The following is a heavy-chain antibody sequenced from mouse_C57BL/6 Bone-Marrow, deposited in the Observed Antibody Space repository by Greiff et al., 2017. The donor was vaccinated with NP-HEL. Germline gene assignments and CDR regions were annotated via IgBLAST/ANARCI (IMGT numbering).Heavy chain of an antibody. D-gene: IGHD1-1*01. J-gene: IGHJ3*01. CDR1: GYTFTSYW. Sequence: QVQLQQPGAELVKPGASVKLSCKASGYTFTSYWMHWVKQRPGQGLEWIGMIHPNSGSTNYIETFKSKATLTVDKSSSTAYMQLSSLTSEDSAVYYCARSRGLLRTRFAYWGQGTLVTVSA. V-gene: IGHV1-64*01. CDR3: ARSRGLLRTRFAY. CDR2: IHPNSGST.